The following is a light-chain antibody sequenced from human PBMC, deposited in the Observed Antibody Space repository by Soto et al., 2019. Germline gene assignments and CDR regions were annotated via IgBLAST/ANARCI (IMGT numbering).Light chain of an antibody. CDR3: GAWDSSLSAPL. V-gene: IGLV1-51*01. CDR1: SSNIGNNY. Sequence: QSVLTQPPSVSAAPGQKVTISCSGSSSNIGNNYVSWYQQHPGTAPKLLIYDSNKRPSGIPDRFSGSKSVTSATLGITGLQTGDEADYYCGAWDSSLSAPLFGGGTKVTVL. CDR2: DSN. J-gene: IGLJ2*01.